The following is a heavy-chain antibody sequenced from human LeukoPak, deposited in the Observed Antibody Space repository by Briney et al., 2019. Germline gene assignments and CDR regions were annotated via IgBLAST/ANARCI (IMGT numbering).Heavy chain of an antibody. CDR3: AGGGYCGGDCYDAFDI. Sequence: SVKVSCKASGGTFSSYVINWVRQAPGQGLEWMGGIIPIFGPANYAQKFQGRVTITADESTSTAYMELSSLRSEDTAVYYCAGGGYCGGDCYDAFDIWGQGTMVTVSS. J-gene: IGHJ3*02. CDR1: GGTFSSYV. CDR2: IIPIFGPA. V-gene: IGHV1-69*13. D-gene: IGHD2-21*02.